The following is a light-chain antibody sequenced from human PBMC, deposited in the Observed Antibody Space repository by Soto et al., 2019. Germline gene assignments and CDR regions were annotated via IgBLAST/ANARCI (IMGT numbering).Light chain of an antibody. J-gene: IGKJ1*01. CDR2: GAS. CDR1: QGISNY. Sequence: DIQMTQSPSSLSASVGDRVTITCRASQGISNYLAWYQQKPGKVPKVLIYGASNLQSGVPSRFSGSGSGTDFTLTNFSLQPEDVATYYCHNYNSAPPTFGQGTKVDIK. CDR3: HNYNSAPPT. V-gene: IGKV1-27*01.